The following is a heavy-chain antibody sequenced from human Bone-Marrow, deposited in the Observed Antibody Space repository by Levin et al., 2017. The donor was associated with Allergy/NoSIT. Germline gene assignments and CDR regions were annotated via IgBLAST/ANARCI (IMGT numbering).Heavy chain of an antibody. CDR2: INHSGST. CDR3: ARIGVIVVVPAAAEINWFDP. J-gene: IGHJ5*02. V-gene: IGHV4-34*01. CDR1: GGSFSGYY. Sequence: SETLSLTCAVYGGSFSGYYWSWIRQPPGKGLEWIGEINHSGSTNYNPSLKSRVTISVDTSKNQFSLKLSSVTAADTAVYYCARIGVIVVVPAAAEINWFDPWGQGTLVTVSS. D-gene: IGHD2-2*01.